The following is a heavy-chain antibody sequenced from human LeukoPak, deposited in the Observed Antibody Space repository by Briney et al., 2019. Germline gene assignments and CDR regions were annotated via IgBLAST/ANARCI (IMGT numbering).Heavy chain of an antibody. CDR1: GFIFGSYW. CDR2: IKQDGSEN. J-gene: IGHJ6*03. Sequence: PGGSLRLSCAASGFIFGSYWMSWVRQAPGKGLEWVANIKQDGSENYYMDSVKGRFTISRDNAQNSLYLQMNSLRAEDTAVYYCATDMLTGYFRNYYYYMDVWGKGTTVTVSS. CDR3: ATDMLTGYFRNYYYYMDV. V-gene: IGHV3-7*01. D-gene: IGHD3-9*01.